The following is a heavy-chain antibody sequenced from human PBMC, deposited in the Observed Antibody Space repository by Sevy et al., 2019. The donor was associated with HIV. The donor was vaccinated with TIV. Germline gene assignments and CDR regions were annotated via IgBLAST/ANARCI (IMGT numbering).Heavy chain of an antibody. J-gene: IGHJ2*01. CDR3: AREGSLRYFDL. D-gene: IGHD3-10*01. Sequence: GGSLRLSCAASGFTYSDYYMSWIRQAPGRGLEWISYISSPGSTIYYADSVKGRFTISRDNAKNSLFLQMNSLRAEDTAVYYCAREGSLRYFDLWGRGTLVTVSS. V-gene: IGHV3-11*01. CDR2: ISSPGSTI. CDR1: GFTYSDYY.